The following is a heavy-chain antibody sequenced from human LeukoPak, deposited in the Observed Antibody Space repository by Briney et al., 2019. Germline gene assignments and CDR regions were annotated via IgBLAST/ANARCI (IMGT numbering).Heavy chain of an antibody. D-gene: IGHD3-22*01. CDR2: IKSKTDGGTT. CDR1: GFTFSNAW. J-gene: IGHJ4*02. CDR3: TTDLYYYYDSSGSPY. V-gene: IGHV3-15*01. Sequence: PGGSLRLSCAASGFTFSNAWMSWVRQAPGKGLEWVGRIKSKTDGGTTDYAAPVKGRFTISRDDSKSTLYLQMNSLKTEDTAVYYCTTDLYYYYDSSGSPYRGQGTLVTVSS.